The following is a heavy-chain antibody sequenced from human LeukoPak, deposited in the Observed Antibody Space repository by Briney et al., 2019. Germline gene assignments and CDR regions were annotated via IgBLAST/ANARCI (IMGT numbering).Heavy chain of an antibody. V-gene: IGHV1-24*01. Sequence: ASVKVSCKVSGYTLTELSMHWVRQAPGKGLEWMGGFDPEDGETIYAQKFQGRVTMTEDTSTDTAYMELSSLRSEDTAVYYCAYTLRFLEWPRFDYWGQGTLVTVSS. CDR1: GYTLTELS. CDR2: FDPEDGET. CDR3: AYTLRFLEWPRFDY. D-gene: IGHD3-3*01. J-gene: IGHJ4*02.